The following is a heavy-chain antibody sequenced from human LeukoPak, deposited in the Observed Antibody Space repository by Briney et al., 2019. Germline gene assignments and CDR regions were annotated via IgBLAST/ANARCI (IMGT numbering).Heavy chain of an antibody. CDR2: ISSDGSKN. V-gene: IGHV3-30*18. J-gene: IGHJ4*02. CDR1: GFTFSSYG. D-gene: IGHD1-1*01. CDR3: VKGLVQTTMSYSVDY. Sequence: HPGGSLRLSCAASGFTFSSYGMHWVRQTPGKGLEWVALISSDGSKNIYADPVKGRFTVSRDNSKNTLYLQLNSLRAEDTAVYYCVKGLVQTTMSYSVDYWGQGALVTVSS.